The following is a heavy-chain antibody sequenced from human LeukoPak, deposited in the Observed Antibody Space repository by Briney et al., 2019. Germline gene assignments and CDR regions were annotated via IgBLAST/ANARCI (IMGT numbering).Heavy chain of an antibody. Sequence: GGSLRLSCAASGFTFDDYGMSWVRQAPGKGLEWVGRIKSKTDGGTTDYAAPVKGRFTISRDDSKNTLYLQMNSLKTEDTAVYYCTTSITIQPDAFDIWGQGTMVTVSS. CDR3: TTSITIQPDAFDI. D-gene: IGHD3-10*01. CDR1: GFTFDDYG. CDR2: IKSKTDGGTT. V-gene: IGHV3-15*01. J-gene: IGHJ3*02.